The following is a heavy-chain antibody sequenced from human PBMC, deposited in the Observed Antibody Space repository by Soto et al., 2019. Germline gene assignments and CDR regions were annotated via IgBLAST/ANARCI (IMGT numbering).Heavy chain of an antibody. V-gene: IGHV3-30*18. CDR3: AKPRQPSSTGTRDNWFDP. J-gene: IGHJ5*02. Sequence: HPGGSLRLSCAASGFTLSSYGMHWVRQAPGKGLEWVAVISYDGSNKYYADSVKGRFTISRDNSKNTLYLQMNSLRAEDTAVYYCAKPRQPSSTGTRDNWFDPWGQGTLVTVSS. CDR1: GFTLSSYG. CDR2: ISYDGSNK. D-gene: IGHD1-1*01.